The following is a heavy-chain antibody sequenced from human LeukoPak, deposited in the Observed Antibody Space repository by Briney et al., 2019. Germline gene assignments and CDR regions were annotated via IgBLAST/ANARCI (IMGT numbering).Heavy chain of an antibody. J-gene: IGHJ3*02. CDR2: ISWNSGSI. D-gene: IGHD3-22*01. CDR3: AKILTGYYDSSGDAFDI. Sequence: SLRLSCAASGFTFDDYAMHWVRQAPGKGLEWVSGISWNSGSIGYADSVKGRFTISRDNAKNSLYLQMNSLRAEDTALYYCAKILTGYYDSSGDAFDIWGQGTMVTVSS. CDR1: GFTFDDYA. V-gene: IGHV3-9*01.